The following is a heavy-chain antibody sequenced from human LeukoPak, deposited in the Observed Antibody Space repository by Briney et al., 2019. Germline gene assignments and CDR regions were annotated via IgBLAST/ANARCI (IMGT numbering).Heavy chain of an antibody. CDR2: INGDGSST. CDR1: GFTFSSYW. Sequence: QPGGSLRLSCAASGFTFSSYWMHWVRQAPGKGLVWVSRINGDGSSTSYADSVKGRFTISRDNAKNTLYLQMNSLRAEDTAVYYCARDRDDAFDIWGQGTMVTVSS. V-gene: IGHV3-74*01. CDR3: ARDRDDAFDI. J-gene: IGHJ3*02.